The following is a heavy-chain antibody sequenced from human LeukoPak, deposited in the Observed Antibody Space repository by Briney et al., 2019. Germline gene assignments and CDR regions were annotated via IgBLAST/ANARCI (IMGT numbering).Heavy chain of an antibody. CDR1: GFTFSSYS. V-gene: IGHV3-21*01. CDR2: ISSSSSYI. D-gene: IGHD6-19*01. CDR3: ARDRYSSGWYSVYGMDV. Sequence: GGSLRLSCAASGFTFSSYSMNWVRQAPGKGLEWVSSISSSSSYIYYADSVKGRFTISRDNAKNSLYLQMNSLRAEDTAVYYCARDRYSSGWYSVYGMDVWGQGTTVTVSS. J-gene: IGHJ6*02.